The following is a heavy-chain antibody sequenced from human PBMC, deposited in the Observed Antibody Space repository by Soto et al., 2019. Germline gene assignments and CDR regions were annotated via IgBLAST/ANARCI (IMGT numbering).Heavy chain of an antibody. D-gene: IGHD3-9*01. V-gene: IGHV4-39*01. CDR1: GGSISSSSYY. CDR3: ARVRTGYLLYYSDY. CDR2: IYYSGST. Sequence: QLQLQESGPGLVKPSETLSLTCTVSGGSISSSSYYWGWIRQPPGKGLEWIGSIYYSGSTYYNPALKSRVTISVDTSKNQFSLKLSSVTAADTAVYYRARVRTGYLLYYSDYWGQGSLVTVSS. J-gene: IGHJ4*02.